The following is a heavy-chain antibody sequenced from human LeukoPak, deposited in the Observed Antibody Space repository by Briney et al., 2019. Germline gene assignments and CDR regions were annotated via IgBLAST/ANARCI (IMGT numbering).Heavy chain of an antibody. Sequence: SETLSLTCTVSGGSISSSSYYWGWIRQPPGKGLEWIGSIYYSGSTYYNPSLKSRVTISVDTSKNQFSLKLSSVTAADTAVYYSANFGVVIRWGQGTLVTVSS. CDR2: IYYSGST. D-gene: IGHD3-3*01. CDR1: GGSISSSSYY. J-gene: IGHJ4*02. V-gene: IGHV4-39*01. CDR3: ANFGVVIR.